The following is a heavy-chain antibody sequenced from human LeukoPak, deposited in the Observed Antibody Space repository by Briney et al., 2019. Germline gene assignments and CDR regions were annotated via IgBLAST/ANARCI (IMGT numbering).Heavy chain of an antibody. Sequence: PSETLSLTCTVSGGSISSYYWSWIRQPPGKGLEWIGYIYYSGSTNYNPSLKSRVTISVDTSKNQFSLKLSSVTAADTAVYYCARHRSYDILTGYYSPLDYWGQGTLVTVSS. CDR1: GGSISSYY. CDR3: ARHRSYDILTGYYSPLDY. V-gene: IGHV4-59*08. D-gene: IGHD3-9*01. CDR2: IYYSGST. J-gene: IGHJ4*02.